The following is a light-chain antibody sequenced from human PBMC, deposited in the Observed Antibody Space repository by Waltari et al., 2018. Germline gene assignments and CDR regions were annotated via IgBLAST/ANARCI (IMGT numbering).Light chain of an antibody. CDR2: GAS. Sequence: LVLTQSPGTLSLSPGARATLSCRASQSVSRSLAWYRQKPGQAPKLLIYGASTRATGIPDRFTGSGSGTDFSLTISSLEPEDFAIYFCQHYVRLPATFGQGTKVEIK. CDR1: QSVSRS. V-gene: IGKV3-20*01. CDR3: QHYVRLPAT. J-gene: IGKJ1*01.